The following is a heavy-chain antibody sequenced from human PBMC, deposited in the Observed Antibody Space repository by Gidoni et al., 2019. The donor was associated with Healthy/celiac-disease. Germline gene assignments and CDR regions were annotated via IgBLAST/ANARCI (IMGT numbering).Heavy chain of an antibody. J-gene: IGHJ6*02. CDR2: ISYDGSNK. V-gene: IGHV3-30-3*01. CDR1: GFPFSSYA. Sequence: QVQLVESGGGVVQPGRSLRLSCAASGFPFSSYAMHWVRRAPGKGLEWVAVISYDGSNKYYADSVKGRFTISRDNSKNTLYLQMNSLRAEDTAVYYCARDGDRVVPAASELWVSYYGMDVWGQGTTVTVSS. CDR3: ARDGDRVVPAASELWVSYYGMDV. D-gene: IGHD2-2*01.